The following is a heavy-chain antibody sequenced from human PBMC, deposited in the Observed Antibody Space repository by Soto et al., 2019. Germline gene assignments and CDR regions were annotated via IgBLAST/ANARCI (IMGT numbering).Heavy chain of an antibody. CDR1: GFTFSSYE. J-gene: IGHJ6*02. V-gene: IGHV3-48*03. CDR2: ISSSGSTI. CDR3: ARDPSSITIFGVVTSYGMDV. D-gene: IGHD3-3*01. Sequence: GGSLRLSCAASGFTFSSYEMNWVRQAPGKGLEWVSYISSSGSTIYYADSVKGRFTISRDNAKNSLYLQMNSLRAEDTAVYYCARDPSSITIFGVVTSYGMDVWGQGTTVTVSS.